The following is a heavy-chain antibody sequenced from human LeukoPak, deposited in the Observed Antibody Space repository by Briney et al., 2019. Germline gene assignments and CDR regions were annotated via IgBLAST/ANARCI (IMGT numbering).Heavy chain of an antibody. CDR3: ATSYCTSTNCSYCMDV. D-gene: IGHD2-2*01. J-gene: IGHJ6*03. V-gene: IGHV4-59*11. Sequence: SETLSLTCSVSSGSISDHYWSWIRQPPGKGLEWIGYVYYSGSTKYNPSLKTRVSISLDRSKNQFGLRLSSVTAADTAVYYCATSYCTSTNCSYCMDVWGDGTTVTVSS. CDR2: VYYSGST. CDR1: SGSISDHY.